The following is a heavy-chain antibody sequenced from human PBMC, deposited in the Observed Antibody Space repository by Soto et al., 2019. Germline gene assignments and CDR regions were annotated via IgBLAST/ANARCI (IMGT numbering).Heavy chain of an antibody. V-gene: IGHV2-5*02. CDR1: GFSLSTSGVG. CDR3: AHVYGGYDNFDY. Sequence: QITLKESGPPLVKPTQTLTLTCTFSGFSLSTSGVGVGWIRQPPGKALEWLALIYWDDDKRYSPSLKSRLTITKDASKNQVVLTTNNMDPVDTATYYCAHVYGGYDNFDYWGQGTLVTVSS. CDR2: IYWDDDK. J-gene: IGHJ4*02. D-gene: IGHD5-12*01.